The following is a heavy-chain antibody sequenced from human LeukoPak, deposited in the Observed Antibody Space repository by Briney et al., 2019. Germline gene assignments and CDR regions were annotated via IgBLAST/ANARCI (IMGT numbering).Heavy chain of an antibody. D-gene: IGHD6-13*01. CDR3: ARRGPGYSSSWYLLPFDY. CDR2: IIPILGIA. J-gene: IGHJ4*02. CDR1: GGTFSSYA. Sequence: SVKVSCKASGGTFSSYAISWVRQAPGQGLEWMGRIIPILGIANYAQKFQGRVTNTADKSTSTAYMELSSLRSEDTAVYYCARRGPGYSSSWYLLPFDYWGQGTLVTVSS. V-gene: IGHV1-69*04.